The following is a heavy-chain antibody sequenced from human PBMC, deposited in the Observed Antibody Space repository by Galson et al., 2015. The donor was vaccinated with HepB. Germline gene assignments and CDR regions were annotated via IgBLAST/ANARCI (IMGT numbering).Heavy chain of an antibody. V-gene: IGHV3-23*01. CDR3: AKESRGVVVGRSPYGMDV. CDR1: GFTFSSHA. J-gene: IGHJ6*02. Sequence: SLRLSCAASGFTFSSHAMTWVRQAPGKGLEWVSAISGSGGSTYYADSVKGRFSISRDNSKNTLYLQMNSLRAEDTAVYYCAKESRGVVVGRSPYGMDVWGQGTTVTVSS. D-gene: IGHD2-15*01. CDR2: ISGSGGST.